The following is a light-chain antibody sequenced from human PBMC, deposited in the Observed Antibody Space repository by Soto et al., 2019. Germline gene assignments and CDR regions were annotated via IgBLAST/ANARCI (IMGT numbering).Light chain of an antibody. V-gene: IGKV1-27*01. CDR2: SAS. CDR3: QRYNNAPRT. CDR1: QGISNY. J-gene: IGKJ1*01. Sequence: DIQMTQSPSSLSGSVGDSVTITCRASQGISNYLSWYQQRPGKAPTLLIYSASTLQPALPPRFSGSGSGTDFTLTISSLQPEDVATYYCQRYNNAPRTFGQGTKVEIK.